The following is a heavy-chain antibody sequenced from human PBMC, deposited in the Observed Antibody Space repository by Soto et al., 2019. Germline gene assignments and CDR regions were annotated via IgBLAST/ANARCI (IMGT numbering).Heavy chain of an antibody. CDR3: VSEGRNHYNGIEV. D-gene: IGHD2-2*02. CDR2: INHSGNT. J-gene: IGHJ6*02. Sequence: SETLSLTCAVYGASLSDNYCNWLRQPPGKGLEWIGEINHSGNTNYNPSLRSRVTISIDTSKNQLSLNLRSVTAADTAIYYCVSEGRNHYNGIEVWGQGTTVTVSS. CDR1: GASLSDNY. V-gene: IGHV4-34*01.